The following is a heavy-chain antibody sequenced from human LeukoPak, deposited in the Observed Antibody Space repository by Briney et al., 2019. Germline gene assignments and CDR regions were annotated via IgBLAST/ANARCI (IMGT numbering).Heavy chain of an antibody. CDR1: GFTVSTNS. CDR3: ARALKSDSDSANEYYEYFHH. J-gene: IGHJ1*01. CDR2: IYDGGST. Sequence: GGSLRLSCAPSGFTVSTNSMSWVRHAPGNGLEWVSVIYDGGSTYHTDSVKGRFSISRDNSKNTVYLQMNSLRAEDTAVYYCARALKSDSDSANEYYEYFHHWGQGTLVTVSS. V-gene: IGHV3-66*01. D-gene: IGHD3-22*01.